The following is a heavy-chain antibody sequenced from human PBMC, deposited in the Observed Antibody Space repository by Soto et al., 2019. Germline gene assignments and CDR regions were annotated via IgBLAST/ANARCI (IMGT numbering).Heavy chain of an antibody. CDR1: GFNFITYS. J-gene: IGHJ4*02. D-gene: IGHD3-22*01. CDR3: VRDGLDYYDTERLYFDK. Sequence: EVQLVESGGGPVRPGGSLKLSCAASGFNFITYSLSWVRQAPGKGLDWVASISSSAAYLDYADSVKGRFTISRDNANNSLYLQMNSLRAEDTATYYCVRDGLDYYDTERLYFDKWGQGTLVTVSS. V-gene: IGHV3-21*01. CDR2: ISSSAAYL.